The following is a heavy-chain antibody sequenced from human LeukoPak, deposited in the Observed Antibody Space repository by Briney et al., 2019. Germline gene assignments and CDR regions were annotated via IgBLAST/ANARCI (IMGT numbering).Heavy chain of an antibody. D-gene: IGHD3-9*01. J-gene: IGHJ3*02. CDR1: GGSISSYY. V-gene: IGHV4-59*08. Sequence: SETLSLTCTVSGGSISSYYWSWIRQPPGKGLEWIGYIYYSGSTNYNPSLKSRVTISVDTSKNQFSLKLSSVTAADTAVYYCARCDVLRYFDWVPHPVGAFDIWGQGTMVTVSS. CDR3: ARCDVLRYFDWVPHPVGAFDI. CDR2: IYYSGST.